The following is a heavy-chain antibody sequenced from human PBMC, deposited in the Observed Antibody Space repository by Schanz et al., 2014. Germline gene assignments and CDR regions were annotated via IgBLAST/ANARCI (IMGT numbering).Heavy chain of an antibody. J-gene: IGHJ5*02. CDR1: AYTFTGYY. D-gene: IGHD2-2*01. CDR2: INPNSGGT. CDR3: ARGSPPYCTSTSCYLEP. V-gene: IGHV1-2*06. Sequence: QVQLVQSGAEVKEPGASVKVSCKASAYTFTGYYLHWVRQAPGQGLEWMGRINPNSGGTNYAPKLKGRGTITTATSTSTAYMELRSLRSDDTAVYYCARGSPPYCTSTSCYLEPWGQGTLVTVSS.